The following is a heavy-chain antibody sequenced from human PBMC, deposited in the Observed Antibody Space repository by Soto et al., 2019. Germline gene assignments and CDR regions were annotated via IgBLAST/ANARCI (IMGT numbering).Heavy chain of an antibody. CDR2: VYFDGST. V-gene: IGHV4-39*02. CDR1: GGSISGTTYY. D-gene: IGHD2-2*01. Sequence: PSETLSLTCIVSGGSISGTTYYWAWIRQPPGKGLEWIGSVYFDGSTYYNPSLKSRVTISVDTSMNHFSLRLTSVTAADTALYYCARGGISRIYQLPPFDTWGQGTLVTVSS. CDR3: ARGGISRIYQLPPFDT. J-gene: IGHJ5*02.